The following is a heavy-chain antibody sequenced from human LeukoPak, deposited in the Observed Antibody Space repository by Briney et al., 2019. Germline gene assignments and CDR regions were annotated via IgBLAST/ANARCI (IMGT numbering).Heavy chain of an antibody. CDR2: IKSKTDGGTT. Sequence: GGSLRLSCAASGFTFSTYAMHWVRQAPGKGLEWVGRIKSKTDGGTTDYAAPVKGRFTISRDDSKNTLYLQMNSLKTEDTAVYYCTTDVDTAFFGFDYWGQGTLVTVSS. J-gene: IGHJ4*02. V-gene: IGHV3-15*01. CDR3: TTDVDTAFFGFDY. CDR1: GFTFSTYA. D-gene: IGHD5-18*01.